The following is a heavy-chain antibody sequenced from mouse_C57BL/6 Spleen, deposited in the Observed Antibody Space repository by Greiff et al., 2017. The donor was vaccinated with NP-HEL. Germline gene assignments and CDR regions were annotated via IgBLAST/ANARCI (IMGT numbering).Heavy chain of an antibody. CDR2: IWTGGGT. Sequence: VQGVESGPGLVAPSQSLSITCTVSGFSLTSYAISWVRQPPGKGLEWLGVIWTGGGTNYNSALKSRLSISKDNSKSQVFLKMNSLQTDDTARYYCARPYGSRKTYYAMDYWGQGTSVTVSS. V-gene: IGHV2-9-1*01. CDR1: GFSLTSYA. D-gene: IGHD1-1*01. CDR3: ARPYGSRKTYYAMDY. J-gene: IGHJ4*01.